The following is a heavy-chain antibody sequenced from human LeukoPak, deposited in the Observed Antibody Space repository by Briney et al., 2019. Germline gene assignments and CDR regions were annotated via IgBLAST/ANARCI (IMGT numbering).Heavy chain of an antibody. CDR2: INHSGST. J-gene: IGHJ4*02. Sequence: KPSETLSLTCAVYGGSFSGYYWSWIRQPPGKGLEWIGEINHSGSTNYNPSLKSRVTISVDTSKNQFSLKLSSVTAADTTVYYCAAGRSGYLFQWGQGTLVTVSS. CDR3: AAGRSGYLFQ. CDR1: GGSFSGYY. D-gene: IGHD3-22*01. V-gene: IGHV4-34*01.